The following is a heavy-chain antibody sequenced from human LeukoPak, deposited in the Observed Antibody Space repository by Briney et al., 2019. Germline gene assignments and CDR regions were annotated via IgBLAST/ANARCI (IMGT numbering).Heavy chain of an antibody. CDR3: ARVWGYCGNTNCYQSFDY. CDR1: GFTFANYA. D-gene: IGHD2-2*01. V-gene: IGHV1-18*01. Sequence: GASVKLSCTASGFTFANYAIRWVRQAPGQGLEWMGGITPYNGHTNYAQKIQGRVTMTTDTSTNTAYMHLRSLRADDTAVYYCARVWGYCGNTNCYQSFDYRGQGTLVTVTS. J-gene: IGHJ4*02. CDR2: ITPYNGHT.